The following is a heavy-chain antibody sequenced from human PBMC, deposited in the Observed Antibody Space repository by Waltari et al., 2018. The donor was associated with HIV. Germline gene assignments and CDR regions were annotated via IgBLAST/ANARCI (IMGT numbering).Heavy chain of an antibody. CDR1: GYSFTRYW. J-gene: IGHJ4*02. D-gene: IGHD4-17*01. Sequence: EVQLVQSGAEVKKPGESLRISCKGSGYSFTRYWISWVRQMPGKGLEWMGRIDPSDSYTNYSPSFQGHVTISADKSISTAYLQWSSLKASDTAMYYCARHASEFYSPLYGGNPLGYWGQGTLVTVSS. V-gene: IGHV5-10-1*01. CDR2: IDPSDSYT. CDR3: ARHASEFYSPLYGGNPLGY.